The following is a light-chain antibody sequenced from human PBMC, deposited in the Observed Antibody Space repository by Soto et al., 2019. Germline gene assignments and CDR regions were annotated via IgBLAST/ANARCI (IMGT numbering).Light chain of an antibody. CDR2: GVS. CDR3: NSFTGTSIYV. Sequence: QSALTQPASVSGSPGQSITISCTGTSSDVGGYNHVSWYQQNPGKAPKLMIYGVSNRPSGVSSRFSGSKSGNTASLTISGLLTEDEADYYCNSFTGTSIYVFGTGPQLTVL. V-gene: IGLV2-14*01. J-gene: IGLJ1*01. CDR1: SSDVGGYNH.